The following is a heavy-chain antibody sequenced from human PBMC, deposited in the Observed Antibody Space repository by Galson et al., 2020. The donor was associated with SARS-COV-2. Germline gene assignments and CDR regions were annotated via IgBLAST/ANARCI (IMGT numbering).Heavy chain of an antibody. CDR3: ARVRVDTGIPREFDI. D-gene: IGHD5-18*01. CDR2: INHSGNT. CDR1: GGSLGGDY. V-gene: IGHV4-34*01. Sequence: SETLSLTCDVYGGSLGGDYCTWIRQSPGKGLEWIGEINHSGNTYYNPSLKSRATISVDTSMKQFSLKLVSMTAADTSMYYCARVRVDTGIPREFDIWGRGTMVTVSS. J-gene: IGHJ3*02.